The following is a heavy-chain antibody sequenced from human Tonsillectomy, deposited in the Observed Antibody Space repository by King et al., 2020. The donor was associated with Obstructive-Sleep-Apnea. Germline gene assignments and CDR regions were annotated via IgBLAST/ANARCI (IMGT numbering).Heavy chain of an antibody. CDR3: ARDQVVSGSGTFDY. D-gene: IGHD3-10*01. Sequence: VQLVESGGGLVKPGGSLRLSCAASGFTFSSYSMNWVRQAPGKGLEWVSSISSSSSYIYYADSVKGRFTISRDNAKNSLYLQMNSLRAEDTAVYYCARDQVVSGSGTFDYWGQGTLVTVSS. CDR1: GFTFSSYS. V-gene: IGHV3-21*01. CDR2: ISSSSSYI. J-gene: IGHJ4*02.